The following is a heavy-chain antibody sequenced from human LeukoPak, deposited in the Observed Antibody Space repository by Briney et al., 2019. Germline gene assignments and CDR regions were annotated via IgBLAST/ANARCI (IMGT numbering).Heavy chain of an antibody. CDR3: VEVSVTGASVHY. V-gene: IGHV3-64D*06. CDR2: ISSNGGTT. Sequence: GGSLRHSRSASGFTFSSYPMHYVRQAPGKGLQYVSAISSNGGTTNSADSVKDKFTISKENSKTTLYLKMSSLRAEDMAVYYCVEVSVTGASVHYWGQGTLVTVSS. J-gene: IGHJ4*02. CDR1: GFTFSSYP. D-gene: IGHD6-19*01.